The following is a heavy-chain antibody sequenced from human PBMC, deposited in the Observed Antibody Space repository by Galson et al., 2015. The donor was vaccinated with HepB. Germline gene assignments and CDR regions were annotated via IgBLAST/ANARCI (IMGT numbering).Heavy chain of an antibody. CDR1: GFTFSDYA. D-gene: IGHD2-21*02. CDR2: ISASGGNT. J-gene: IGHJ4*02. Sequence: LRLSCAASGFTFSDYAMYWVRQAPGRGLEWASGISASGGNTHYAGSVKGRFTISRDNFKNMLYMEMNSLRVDDTAVYYCRGTAPSGYWGQGTLVSVSS. V-gene: IGHV3-23*01. CDR3: RGTAPSGY.